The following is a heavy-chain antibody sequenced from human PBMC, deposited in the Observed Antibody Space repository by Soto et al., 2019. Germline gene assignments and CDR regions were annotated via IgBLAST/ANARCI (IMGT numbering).Heavy chain of an antibody. Sequence: QLQLQESGPGLVKPSETLSLTCTVSGGSISSSSYYWGWIRQPPGKGLEWIGSIYYSGSTYYNPSLKSPVTISVDTSKNQFSLKLSSVTAADTAVYYCARHSDFYGDYKGGWFDPWGQGTLVTVSS. V-gene: IGHV4-39*01. CDR2: IYYSGST. J-gene: IGHJ5*02. CDR1: GGSISSSSYY. D-gene: IGHD4-17*01. CDR3: ARHSDFYGDYKGGWFDP.